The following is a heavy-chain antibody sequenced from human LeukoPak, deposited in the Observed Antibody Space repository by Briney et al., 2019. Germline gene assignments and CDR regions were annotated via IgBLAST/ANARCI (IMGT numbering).Heavy chain of an antibody. Sequence: PGGSLRLSCAAYGFTFSSYSMSWVSPDAGKGLEWVSSISSSSSYIYYADSVKGRFTISRDNAKNSLYLHMNSPRAEDTAVYYCARHYYQDYMDVWGKGTTVTVSS. CDR2: ISSSSSYI. CDR3: ARHYYQDYMDV. V-gene: IGHV3-21*01. D-gene: IGHD1-26*01. J-gene: IGHJ6*03. CDR1: GFTFSSYS.